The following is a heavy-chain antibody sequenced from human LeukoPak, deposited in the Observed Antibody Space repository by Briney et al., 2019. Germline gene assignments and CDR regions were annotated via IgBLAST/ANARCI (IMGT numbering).Heavy chain of an antibody. CDR1: GYTFTDYY. V-gene: IGHV1-2*02. CDR3: ARVVDDWDYFDY. Sequence: ASVKVSCKASGYTFTDYYIHWVRQAPGQGLEWMGWINPNSGGTNYAQNFKGRVTMTRDTSNNTAYMELSRLRSDDAAVYYCARVVDDWDYFDYWGQGTLVTVSS. CDR2: INPNSGGT. J-gene: IGHJ4*02. D-gene: IGHD2-15*01.